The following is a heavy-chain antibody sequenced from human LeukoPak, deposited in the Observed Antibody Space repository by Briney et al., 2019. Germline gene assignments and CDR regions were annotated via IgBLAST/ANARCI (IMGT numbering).Heavy chain of an antibody. D-gene: IGHD1-26*01. CDR2: ISGYNGNT. V-gene: IGHV1-18*01. J-gene: IGHJ4*02. Sequence: GASVKVSCKASGYTFTNYGISWVRQAPGQGLEWMGWISGYNGNTNYAQKLQGRVTMTTDTSTSTAYMELRSLISDDTAVYYCAKGNSGSYEGALDYWGQGTLVTVSS. CDR1: GYTFTNYG. CDR3: AKGNSGSYEGALDY.